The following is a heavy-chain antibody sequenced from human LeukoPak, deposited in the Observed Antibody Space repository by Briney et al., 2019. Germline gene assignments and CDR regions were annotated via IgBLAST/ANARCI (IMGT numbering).Heavy chain of an antibody. CDR3: ARLGVVGTGNWFDP. J-gene: IGHJ5*02. CDR2: IKRDGTEI. V-gene: IGHV3-7*01. Sequence: GGSLRLSRAASGFTFSNYWMSWPRQAPGKGLEWVANIKRDGTEIYCVDSLKGRFTISRDNAKNSLYLQMDSLRAEDTAVYYCARLGVVGTGNWFDPWGQGTLVTVSS. CDR1: GFTFSNYW. D-gene: IGHD6-19*01.